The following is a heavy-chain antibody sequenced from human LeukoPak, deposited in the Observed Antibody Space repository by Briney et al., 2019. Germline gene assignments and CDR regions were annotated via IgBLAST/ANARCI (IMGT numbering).Heavy chain of an antibody. CDR3: TSLNSDYSNYSP. J-gene: IGHJ4*02. V-gene: IGHV3-49*03. CDR2: IRSKAYGRTT. D-gene: IGHD4-11*01. CDR1: GFTFGDYT. Sequence: GGSLRLSCTASGFTFGDYTMSWFRQAPGKRLEWVGFIRSKAYGRTTEYAASVKGRFTISRDDSKSIAYLQMNSLKTEDTAVYYCTSLNSDYSNYSPWGQGTLVTVSS.